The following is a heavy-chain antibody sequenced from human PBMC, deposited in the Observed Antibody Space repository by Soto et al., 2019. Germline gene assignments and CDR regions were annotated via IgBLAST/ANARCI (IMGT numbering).Heavy chain of an antibody. D-gene: IGHD5-18*01. V-gene: IGHV4-59*01. CDR3: ARAGTAMVTLDY. J-gene: IGHJ4*02. CDR2: IYYSGGT. CDR1: GGSTSSYF. Sequence: QVQLQESGPGLVKPSETLSLTCTVSGGSTSSYFWSWIRQPPGKGLEWIGYIYYSGGTNYNPSLKSRVTISVDTSKNQFSLKLSSVTAADTAVYYCARAGTAMVTLDYWGQGTLVTVSS.